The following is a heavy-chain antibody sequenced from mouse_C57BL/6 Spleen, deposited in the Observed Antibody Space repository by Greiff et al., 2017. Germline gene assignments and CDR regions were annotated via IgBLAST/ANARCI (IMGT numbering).Heavy chain of an antibody. V-gene: IGHV1-53*01. D-gene: IGHD1-1*01. CDR1: GYTFTSYW. Sequence: QVQLQQPGPELVKPGASVKLSCKASGYTFTSYWMHWVKQRPGQGLEWIGNINPSNGGTTYNEKFKGKATLTVDKSSSTAYMQLSSLTSEDSAVYYGARTGGSGLYYCAMDYWGQGTSVTVSS. CDR3: ARTGGSGLYYCAMDY. CDR2: INPSNGGT. J-gene: IGHJ4*01.